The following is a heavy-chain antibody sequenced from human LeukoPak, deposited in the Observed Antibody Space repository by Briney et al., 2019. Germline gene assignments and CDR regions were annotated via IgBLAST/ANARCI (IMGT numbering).Heavy chain of an antibody. Sequence: ASVKVSCKASGYTFTSYGISWVRQAPGQGLEWMGWISAYNGNTNYAQKLQGRVTMTTDTSTSTAYMELRSLRSDDTAVYYCARVPSQGSSPNHNWFDPWGQGTLVTVSS. CDR2: ISAYNGNT. D-gene: IGHD6-13*01. CDR1: GYTFTSYG. J-gene: IGHJ5*02. CDR3: ARVPSQGSSPNHNWFDP. V-gene: IGHV1-18*01.